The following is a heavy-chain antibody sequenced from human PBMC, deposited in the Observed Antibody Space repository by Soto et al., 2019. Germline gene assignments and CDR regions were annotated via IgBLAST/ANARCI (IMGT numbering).Heavy chain of an antibody. CDR2: IYTSGST. CDR1: GGSISSYC. D-gene: IGHD3-3*01. CDR3: ARERGLEWLLKGNWWFDP. Sequence: NPSETLSLTCTVSGGSISSYCWSWIRQPAGKGLEWIGRIYTSGSTNYNPSLKSRVTMSVDTSKNQFSLKLSSVTAADTAVYYCARERGLEWLLKGNWWFDPWGQGTLVTVSS. J-gene: IGHJ5*02. V-gene: IGHV4-4*07.